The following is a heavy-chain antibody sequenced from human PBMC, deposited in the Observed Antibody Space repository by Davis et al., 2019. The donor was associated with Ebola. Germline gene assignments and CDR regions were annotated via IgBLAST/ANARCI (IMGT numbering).Heavy chain of an antibody. CDR3: AREGVIEILDYYYYGMDV. CDR1: GFTFTSSA. CDR2: IVVGSGNT. V-gene: IGHV1-58*01. Sequence: SVPVSCKASGFTFTSSAVQWVRQARGQRLEWIGWIVVGSGNTNYAQKFQERVTITRDTSISAAYMELSRLRSDDTAVYYCAREGVIEILDYYYYGMDVWGQGTTVTVSS. J-gene: IGHJ6*02. D-gene: IGHD3-10*01.